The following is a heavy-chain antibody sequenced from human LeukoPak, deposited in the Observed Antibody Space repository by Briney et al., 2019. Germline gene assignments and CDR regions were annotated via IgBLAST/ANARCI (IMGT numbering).Heavy chain of an antibody. CDR2: INHSGST. J-gene: IGHJ4*02. CDR1: GGSFSGYY. Sequence: SETLSLTCAVYGGSFSGYYWSWIRQPPGKGLEWIGEINHSGSTNYNPSLKSRVTISVDTSKNQFSLKLSSVTAADTAVYYCARRSGRGYERIDYRGQGTLVTVSS. D-gene: IGHD5-12*01. V-gene: IGHV4-34*01. CDR3: ARRSGRGYERIDY.